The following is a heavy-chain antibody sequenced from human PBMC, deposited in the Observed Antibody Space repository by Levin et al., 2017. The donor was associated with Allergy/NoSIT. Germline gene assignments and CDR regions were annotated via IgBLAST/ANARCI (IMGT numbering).Heavy chain of an antibody. V-gene: IGHV4-31*03. Sequence: SETLSLTCTVSGGSISGGGYHWTWIRQHPEKGLEWIGYIYYSGSTFYNPSLKSRLMISVDTSKNQFSLNVSSVTAADTAVYYCAREDGSIFDFWGQGALVTVAS. J-gene: IGHJ4*02. CDR3: AREDGSIFDF. CDR1: GGSISGGGYH. D-gene: IGHD2-2*03. CDR2: IYYSGST.